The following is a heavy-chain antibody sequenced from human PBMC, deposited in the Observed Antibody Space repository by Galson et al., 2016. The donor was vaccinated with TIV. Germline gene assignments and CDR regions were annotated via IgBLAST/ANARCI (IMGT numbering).Heavy chain of an antibody. CDR2: ISASGGST. Sequence: SLRLSCAASGFTFSIFAMTWVRQAPGKGLEWVSAISASGGSTYYADSVKGRFTISRDNSKKTVYMQMNSLRAEDTAVYYCAKVPSSGFYYYYGMDVWGQGTTVTVSS. J-gene: IGHJ6*02. CDR3: AKVPSSGFYYYYGMDV. D-gene: IGHD3-22*01. V-gene: IGHV3-23*01. CDR1: GFTFSIFA.